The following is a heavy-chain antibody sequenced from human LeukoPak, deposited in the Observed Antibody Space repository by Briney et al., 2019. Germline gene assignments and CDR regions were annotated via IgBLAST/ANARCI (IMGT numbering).Heavy chain of an antibody. J-gene: IGHJ3*02. CDR1: GGSISSYF. CDR3: ASARLGSGLEGAFDI. CDR2: IYYSGST. V-gene: IGHV4-59*01. D-gene: IGHD6-25*01. Sequence: PSETLSLTCTVSGGSISSYFWSWIRQPPAKGLVWIGYIYYSGSTNYNPSLKSRVTISVDTSKNQCSLKLSSVTAADTAVYYCASARLGSGLEGAFDIWGQGTMVTVSS.